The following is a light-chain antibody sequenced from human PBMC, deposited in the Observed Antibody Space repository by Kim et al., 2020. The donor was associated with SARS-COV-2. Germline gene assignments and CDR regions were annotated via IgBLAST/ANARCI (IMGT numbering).Light chain of an antibody. CDR1: QGLLQSSNNKNY. CDR2: WAS. Sequence: ADFNRKSSQGLLQSSNNKNYLAWFQQKPGQPPKSLMYWASTREAGVPDRCSGSGSGTDFTLTISSLQAEDVAVYYCQQYSSLPLSFGGGTKVDIK. V-gene: IGKV4-1*01. J-gene: IGKJ4*01. CDR3: QQYSSLPLS.